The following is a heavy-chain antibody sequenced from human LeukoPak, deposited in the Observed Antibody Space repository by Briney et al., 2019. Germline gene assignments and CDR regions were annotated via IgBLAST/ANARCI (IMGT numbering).Heavy chain of an antibody. CDR2: ISSSGGST. CDR1: GFTFSSYA. CDR3: ARDAKQLPY. Sequence: GGSLRLSCAASGFTFSSYAMSWVRQAPGKVLEWVSSISSSGGSTYYADSVKGRFTISRDTSKNTLYLQMNSLRPEDTAVYYCARDAKQLPYWGQGTLVTVSS. D-gene: IGHD5-24*01. V-gene: IGHV3-23*01. J-gene: IGHJ4*02.